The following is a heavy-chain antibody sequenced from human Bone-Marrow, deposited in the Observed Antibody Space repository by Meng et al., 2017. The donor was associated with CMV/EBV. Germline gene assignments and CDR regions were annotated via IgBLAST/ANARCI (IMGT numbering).Heavy chain of an antibody. CDR1: GFTFSSYW. J-gene: IGHJ6*02. V-gene: IGHV3-7*01. Sequence: GESLKISCAASGFTFSSYWMSWVRQAPGKGLEWVANIKQDGSEKCYVDSVKGRFTISRDNAKNSLYLQMNSLRAEDTAVYYCARYCSSTSCPSGYYYYYYGMDVWGQGTTVTVSS. CDR2: IKQDGSEK. D-gene: IGHD2-2*01. CDR3: ARYCSSTSCPSGYYYYYYGMDV.